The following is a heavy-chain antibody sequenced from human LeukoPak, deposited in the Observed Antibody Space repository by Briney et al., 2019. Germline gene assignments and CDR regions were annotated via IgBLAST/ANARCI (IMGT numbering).Heavy chain of an antibody. D-gene: IGHD3-22*01. Sequence: GGSLRLSCAASGFTFSSYAMSWVRQAPGKGLEWVSAISGSGGSTYYADSVKGRFTISRDNSKNTLYLQMNSLRAEDTAVYYCARLDYYDSSGYYQYYFDYWGQGTLVTVSS. CDR3: ARLDYYDSSGYYQYYFDY. J-gene: IGHJ4*02. CDR2: ISGSGGST. V-gene: IGHV3-23*01. CDR1: GFTFSSYA.